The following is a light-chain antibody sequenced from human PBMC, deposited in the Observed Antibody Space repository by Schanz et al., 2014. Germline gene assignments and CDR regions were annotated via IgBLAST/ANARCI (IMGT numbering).Light chain of an antibody. CDR3: QQYGSSPWT. J-gene: IGKJ1*01. CDR1: QNVDTSY. CDR2: DTS. V-gene: IGKV3-20*01. Sequence: PGERATLSCRATQNVDTSYLAWYQQKPGQAPRLLIYDTSTRATGIPDRFSGSGSGTDFTLTISRLEPEDFAVYYCQQYGSSPWTFGQGTKVEIK.